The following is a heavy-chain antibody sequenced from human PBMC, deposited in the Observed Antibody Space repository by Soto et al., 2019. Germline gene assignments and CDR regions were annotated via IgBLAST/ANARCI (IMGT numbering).Heavy chain of an antibody. V-gene: IGHV3-30*03. CDR1: GFTFSSYG. D-gene: IGHD4-17*01. CDR2: ISYDGSNK. J-gene: IGHJ4*02. CDR3: AGVDYGDYKKTSFDY. Sequence: GGSLRLSCAASGFTFSSYGMHWVRQAPGKGLEWVAVISYDGSNKYYADSVKGRFTISRDNSKNTLYLQMNSLRAEDTAVYYCAGVDYGDYKKTSFDYWGQGTLVTVSS.